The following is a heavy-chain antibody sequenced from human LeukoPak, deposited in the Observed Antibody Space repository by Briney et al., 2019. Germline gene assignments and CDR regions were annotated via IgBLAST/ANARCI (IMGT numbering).Heavy chain of an antibody. D-gene: IGHD6-19*01. CDR2: ISVTSSSA. J-gene: IGHJ4*02. CDR3: AKDRGSTGWSDY. CDR1: GFTYSSYA. Sequence: PGGSLRLSCAASGFTYSSYAMTWVRQAPGRGLEWVSSISVTSSSAYYADSVKGRFTISRDNSMNTVDLQMNSLRADDTAVYYCAKDRGSTGWSDYWGQGTLVTVSS. V-gene: IGHV3-23*01.